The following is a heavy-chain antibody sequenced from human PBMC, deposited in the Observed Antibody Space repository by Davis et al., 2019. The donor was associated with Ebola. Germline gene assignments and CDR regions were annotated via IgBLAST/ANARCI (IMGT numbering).Heavy chain of an antibody. CDR1: GFTFTTHW. V-gene: IGHV5-51*01. Sequence: GESLKISCETSGFTFTTHWIAWVRQMPGKGLEWMGMIFPGDSDTRYSPPLRGQVTISADKSISTAYLQWSSLKASDTAMYYCARLGEGGYSYILFDYWGQGTLVTVSS. J-gene: IGHJ4*02. D-gene: IGHD5-18*01. CDR3: ARLGEGGYSYILFDY. CDR2: IFPGDSDT.